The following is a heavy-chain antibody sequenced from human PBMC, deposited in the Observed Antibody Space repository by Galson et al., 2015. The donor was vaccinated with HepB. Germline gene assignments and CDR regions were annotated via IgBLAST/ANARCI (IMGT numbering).Heavy chain of an antibody. CDR3: TRLLTGGFGIDWFDP. CDR1: GFTFSGSA. CDR2: IRSKAKSYAT. D-gene: IGHD3-10*01. J-gene: IGHJ5*02. V-gene: IGHV3-73*01. Sequence: SLRLSCAAPGFTFSGSAMHWVRQASGKGLEWVGRIRSKAKSYATTYAASVKGRFTISRDDAKNTAYLQMNSLKTEDTAVYYCTRLLTGGFGIDWFDPWGQGTLVTVSS.